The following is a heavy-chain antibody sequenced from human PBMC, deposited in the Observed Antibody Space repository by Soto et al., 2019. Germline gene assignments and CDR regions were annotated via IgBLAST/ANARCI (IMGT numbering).Heavy chain of an antibody. CDR3: AGVFYGGDSVNNY. Sequence: GWSLRLSCAASVFTFTSYALSWVRQAPGKGLEWVAATSYDASNKYYADSVKGRFTISRDNSKNTLDLQMNSLRGDDTAVYYCAGVFYGGDSVNNYWGQGTLVTVSS. J-gene: IGHJ4*02. V-gene: IGHV3-30-3*01. D-gene: IGHD4-17*01. CDR1: VFTFTSYA. CDR2: TSYDASNK.